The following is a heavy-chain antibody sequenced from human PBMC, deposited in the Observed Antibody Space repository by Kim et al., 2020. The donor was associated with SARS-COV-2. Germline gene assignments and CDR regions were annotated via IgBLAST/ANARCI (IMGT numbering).Heavy chain of an antibody. V-gene: IGHV4-39*07. CDR1: GGSISSSSYY. Sequence: SETLSLTCTVSGGSISSSSYYWGWIRQPPGKGLEWIGSIYYSGSTYYNPSLKSRVTISVDTSKNQFSLKLSSVTAADTAVYYCAREAGDEDYWGQGTLVTVSS. CDR3: AREAGDEDY. CDR2: IYYSGST. J-gene: IGHJ4*02. D-gene: IGHD7-27*01.